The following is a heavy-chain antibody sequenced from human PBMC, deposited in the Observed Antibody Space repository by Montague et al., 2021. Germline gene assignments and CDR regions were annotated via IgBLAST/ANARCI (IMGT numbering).Heavy chain of an antibody. D-gene: IGHD2/OR15-2a*01. J-gene: IGHJ6*03. V-gene: IGHV4-39*01. CDR3: ARHRSRHHSMAFVASDHYFYMDV. Sequence: SETLSLTCSVSGDSISSKGNFWGWIRQPPGKGLEWIGVLDYSGTTYYSPSLRSRVTISADTSKSQFSLKVTAVTAADTAVYYCARHRSRHHSMAFVASDHYFYMDVWGTGTTVAVSS. CDR1: GDSISSKGNF. CDR2: LDYSGTT.